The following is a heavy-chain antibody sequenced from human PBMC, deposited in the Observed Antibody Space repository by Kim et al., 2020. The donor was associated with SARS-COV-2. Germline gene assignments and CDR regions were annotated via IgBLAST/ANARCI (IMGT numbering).Heavy chain of an antibody. Sequence: SATLSLTCTVSGGSISSSSYYWGWIRQPPGKGLKWVVSIYYSGSVYYNSSPDSLVTIYVHTSKNQFALKLISVPAADTAVYYCPRYTSYYDDRGHRYVEYWGQGTLVTVSS. D-gene: IGHD3-16*01. CDR1: GGSISSSSYY. J-gene: IGHJ4*02. V-gene: IGHV4-39*01. CDR2: IYYSGSV. CDR3: PRYTSYYDDRGHRYVEY.